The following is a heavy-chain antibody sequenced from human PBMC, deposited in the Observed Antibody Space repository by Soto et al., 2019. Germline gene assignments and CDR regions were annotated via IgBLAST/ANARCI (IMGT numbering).Heavy chain of an antibody. D-gene: IGHD6-19*01. Sequence: GGSLRLSCEASGFTVSSYWMSGIRQAPRKGLEWVANTRQDGGQSYLVDSVQGRFTISRDNAKNSVYLQMNSLRAEDTAVYYCVRVGSTGWHFDSWGQGTLVTVPS. CDR1: GFTVSSYW. V-gene: IGHV3-7*01. CDR3: VRVGSTGWHFDS. CDR2: TRQDGGQS. J-gene: IGHJ4*02.